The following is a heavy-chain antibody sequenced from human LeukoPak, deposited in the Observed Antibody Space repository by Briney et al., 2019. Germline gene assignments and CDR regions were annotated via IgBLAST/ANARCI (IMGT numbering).Heavy chain of an antibody. CDR1: GFTFSSYA. CDR2: ISSSGSTI. Sequence: GGSLRLSCAASGFTFSSYAMSWIRQAPGKGLEWVSYISSSGSTIYYADSVKGRFTISRDNAKNSLYLQMNSLRAEDTAVYYCARDKYGDYSIDYWGQGTLVTVSS. CDR3: ARDKYGDYSIDY. J-gene: IGHJ4*02. V-gene: IGHV3-11*04. D-gene: IGHD4-17*01.